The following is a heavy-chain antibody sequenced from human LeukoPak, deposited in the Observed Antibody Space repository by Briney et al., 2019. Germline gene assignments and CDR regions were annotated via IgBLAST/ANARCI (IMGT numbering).Heavy chain of an antibody. J-gene: IGHJ4*02. V-gene: IGHV3-23*01. CDR2: ISGSGGST. CDR1: GFTFRTYA. Sequence: GGSLRLSCAASGFTFRTYAMSWVRQAPGKGLEWVSAISGSGGSTYYADSVKGRFTTSRDNSRNTLYLQMNSLRAEDTAVYYCAKRYGSGSYYKSGPLPEYLQPDYWGQGTLVTVSS. D-gene: IGHD3-10*01. CDR3: AKRYGSGSYYKSGPLPEYLQPDY.